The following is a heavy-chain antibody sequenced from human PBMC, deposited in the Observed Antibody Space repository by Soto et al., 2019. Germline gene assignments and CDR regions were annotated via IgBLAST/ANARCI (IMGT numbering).Heavy chain of an antibody. V-gene: IGHV3-74*01. Sequence: EVQLVESGGGLVQPRGSLRLSCAASGLSFNIYWMHWVRQVPGKGLVWLARINSDGSHTIYVDSVKGRFTISRDNAKNTVFLQMDSLRDEDTGVYYCAGGMAGLDVWGQGTTVTVSS. CDR1: GLSFNIYW. CDR2: INSDGSHT. J-gene: IGHJ6*02. CDR3: AGGMAGLDV.